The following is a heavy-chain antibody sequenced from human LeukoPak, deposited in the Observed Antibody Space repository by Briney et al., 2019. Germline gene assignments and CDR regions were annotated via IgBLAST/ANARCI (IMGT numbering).Heavy chain of an antibody. V-gene: IGHV1-18*01. CDR2: ISAYNGNT. CDR3: ATHSSGYYYDY. CDR1: GYTFTSYG. Sequence: GASVKVSCTASGYTFTSYGISWVRQAPGQGLEWMGWISAYNGNTNYAQKLQGRVTMTTDTSTSTAYMELRSLRSDDTAVYYCATHSSGYYYDYWGQGTLVTVSS. J-gene: IGHJ4*02. D-gene: IGHD3-22*01.